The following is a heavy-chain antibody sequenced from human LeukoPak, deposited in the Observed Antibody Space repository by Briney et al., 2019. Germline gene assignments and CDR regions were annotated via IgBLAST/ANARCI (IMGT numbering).Heavy chain of an antibody. J-gene: IGHJ3*02. CDR1: GGSISSGDYY. V-gene: IGHV4-30-4*08. CDR3: ARVDKTYYDFWSGYPIGAFDI. CDR2: IYYSGST. Sequence: SETLSLTCSVSGGSISSGDYYWSWIRQPPGKGLEWIGYIYYSGSTYYNPSLKSRVTISVDTSKNQFSLKLSSVTAADTAVYYCARVDKTYYDFWSGYPIGAFDIWGQGTMVTVSS. D-gene: IGHD3-3*01.